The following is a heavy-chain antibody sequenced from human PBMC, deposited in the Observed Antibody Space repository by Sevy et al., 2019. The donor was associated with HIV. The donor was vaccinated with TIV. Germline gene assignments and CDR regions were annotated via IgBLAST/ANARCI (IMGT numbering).Heavy chain of an antibody. CDR1: GFTFGDYA. D-gene: IGHD1-1*01. J-gene: IGHJ4*02. CDR3: TSGDWNDVGDY. V-gene: IGHV3-49*03. CDR2: IRSKAYGGTT. Sequence: GGSLRLSCTASGFTFGDYAMSWFRQAPGKGLEWVGFIRSKAYGGTTEYAASVKGRLTISRDDSKSIAYLQMNSLKTEDTAVYYCTSGDWNDVGDYWGQGTLVTVSS.